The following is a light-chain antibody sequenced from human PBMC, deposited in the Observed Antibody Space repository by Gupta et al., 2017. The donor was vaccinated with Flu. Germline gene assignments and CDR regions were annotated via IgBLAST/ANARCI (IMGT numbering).Light chain of an antibody. CDR2: DAS. V-gene: IGKV3-11*01. J-gene: IGKJ4*01. CDR1: QSVSSY. CDR3: QQRSNLLT. Sequence: SPATLSLSPGERATRSCRASQSVSSYLDWYQQKPGQAPSLIIYDASNRANGIPDRFSGSGYGTDFTLTSSSREPEDFAVYYWQQRSNLLTFGGGTKVEIK.